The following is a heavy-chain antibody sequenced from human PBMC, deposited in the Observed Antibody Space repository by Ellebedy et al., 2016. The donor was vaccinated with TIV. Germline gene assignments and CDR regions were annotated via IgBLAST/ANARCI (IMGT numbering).Heavy chain of an antibody. V-gene: IGHV3-64D*06. CDR3: VMDLLGLAGGDIVTTILGY. CDR1: RFTFSSHV. Sequence: GESLKISCSASRFTFSSHVMYWVRQAPGKGLEYVSLISSDGENADYADSVKGRFTISRDNSKNTLSLQMTSLRPEDTAVYYCVMDLLGLAGGDIVTTILGYWGQGTLVNVFS. J-gene: IGHJ4*02. CDR2: ISSDGENA. D-gene: IGHD5-12*01.